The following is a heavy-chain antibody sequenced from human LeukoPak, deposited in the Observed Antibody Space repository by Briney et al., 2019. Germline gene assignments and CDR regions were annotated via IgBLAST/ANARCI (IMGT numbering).Heavy chain of an antibody. CDR3: AKYSGTYYGMDYFDS. Sequence: GGSLRLSCAASGFIFSDYTMNWVRQSPGKGLEWLSYISATSSTIYNADSVEGRFIISRDNAKKSLYLQMDSLKPEDTAVYFCAKYSGTYYGMDYFDSWGQGTLVTVSS. CDR2: ISATSSTI. J-gene: IGHJ4*02. V-gene: IGHV3-48*01. CDR1: GFIFSDYT. D-gene: IGHD1-26*01.